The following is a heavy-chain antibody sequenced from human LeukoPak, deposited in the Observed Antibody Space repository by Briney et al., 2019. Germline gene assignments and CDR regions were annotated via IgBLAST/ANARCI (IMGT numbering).Heavy chain of an antibody. D-gene: IGHD3-16*02. CDR1: GGSCSGYY. Sequence: SETLSLTGAVYGGSCSGYYWSWIRKPPGKVLEWIGEINHSGRTNYNPSLKNRVTISVDTSKNQFSLKLSSVTAADTAVYYCARGGYYDYVWGSYRPNWFDPWGQGTLVTVSS. V-gene: IGHV4-34*01. CDR2: INHSGRT. J-gene: IGHJ5*02. CDR3: ARGGYYDYVWGSYRPNWFDP.